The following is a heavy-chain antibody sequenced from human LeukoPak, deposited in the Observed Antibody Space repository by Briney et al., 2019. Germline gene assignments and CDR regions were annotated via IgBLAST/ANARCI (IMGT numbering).Heavy chain of an antibody. Sequence: SETLSLTCTVSGYSISSGYYWGWIRQPPGKGLEWIGSIYHSGSTYYNPSLKSRVTISVDTSKNQFSLKLSSVTAADTAVYYCARGDPGDFWSGSLYYFDYWGQGTLVTVSS. V-gene: IGHV4-38-2*02. CDR2: IYHSGST. CDR1: GYSISSGYY. J-gene: IGHJ4*02. CDR3: ARGDPGDFWSGSLYYFDY. D-gene: IGHD3-3*01.